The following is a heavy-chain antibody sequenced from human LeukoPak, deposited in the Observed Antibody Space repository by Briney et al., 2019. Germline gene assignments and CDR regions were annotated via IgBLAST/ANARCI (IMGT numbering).Heavy chain of an antibody. CDR1: GFTFSSYS. J-gene: IGHJ4*02. Sequence: GGSLRLSCAASGFTFSSYSINWVRQAPGKGLEWVSSISSSSSYIYYADSVKGRFTISRDNAKNSLYLQMNSLRAEDTAVYYCARDSYYDILTGYLRYLDYWGQGTLVTVSS. D-gene: IGHD3-9*01. CDR3: ARDSYYDILTGYLRYLDY. CDR2: ISSSSSYI. V-gene: IGHV3-21*01.